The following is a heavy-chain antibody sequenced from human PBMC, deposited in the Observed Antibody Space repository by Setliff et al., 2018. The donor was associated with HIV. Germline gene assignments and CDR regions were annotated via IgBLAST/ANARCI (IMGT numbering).Heavy chain of an antibody. CDR3: ARRAAVAGHWNFDL. D-gene: IGHD6-19*01. Sequence: SETLSLTCAVSGGSIISSTYHCSWIRQPPGRGLEWIGDIYYSGNTYYNSSLKSRVTISVDTSKNQLSLKLSSVTATDTAVYYCARRAAVAGHWNFDLWGRGTLVTVSS. CDR1: GGSIISSTYH. V-gene: IGHV4-39*01. J-gene: IGHJ2*01. CDR2: IYYSGNT.